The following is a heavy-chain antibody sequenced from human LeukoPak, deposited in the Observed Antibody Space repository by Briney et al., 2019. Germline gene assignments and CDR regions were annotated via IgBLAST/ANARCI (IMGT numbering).Heavy chain of an antibody. CDR1: GFTFTSSA. J-gene: IGHJ1*01. D-gene: IGHD6-13*01. CDR3: AKDRRWGIASTGPNTAEYFQH. Sequence: SVKVSCKASGFTFTSSAMQWVRQARGQRLEWIGWIVVGSGNTNYAQEFQERVTITRDMSTSTAYMELSSLRAEDTAVYYCAKDRRWGIASTGPNTAEYFQHWGQGTLVTVSS. V-gene: IGHV1-58*02. CDR2: IVVGSGNT.